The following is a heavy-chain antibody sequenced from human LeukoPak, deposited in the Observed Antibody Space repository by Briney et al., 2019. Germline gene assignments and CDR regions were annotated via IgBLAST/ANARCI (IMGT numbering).Heavy chain of an antibody. J-gene: IGHJ6*03. Sequence: SETLSLTCTVSGGSISSSSYYWGWIRQPPGKGLEWIGSIYYSGSTYYNPSLKSRVTISVDTSKNQFSLKLSSVTAADTAVYYCARGHPWNRVAATLGSRYSMDVWGKGTTVTISS. V-gene: IGHV4-39*07. D-gene: IGHD2-15*01. CDR1: GGSISSSSYY. CDR3: ARGHPWNRVAATLGSRYSMDV. CDR2: IYYSGST.